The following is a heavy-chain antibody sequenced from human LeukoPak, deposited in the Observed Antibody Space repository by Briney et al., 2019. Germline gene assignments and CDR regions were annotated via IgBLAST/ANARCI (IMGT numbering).Heavy chain of an antibody. CDR3: ARRLGRKFGERFYYYHYMDV. V-gene: IGHV4-34*01. CDR2: INHSGST. CDR1: GGSFSGYY. Sequence: ASETLSLSCAVYGGSFSGYYWSWIRQPPGKGLEWIGEINHSGSTNYNPSLKSRVTISVDTSKNQFSLKLSSVTAADTAVYYCARRLGRKFGERFYYYHYMDVWGKGTTVTVSS. J-gene: IGHJ6*03. D-gene: IGHD3-10*01.